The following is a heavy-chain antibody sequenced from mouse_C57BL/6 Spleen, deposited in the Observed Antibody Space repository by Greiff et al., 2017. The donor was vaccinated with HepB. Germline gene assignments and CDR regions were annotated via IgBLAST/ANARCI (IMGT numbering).Heavy chain of an antibody. D-gene: IGHD2-4*01. CDR1: GFTFSSYA. CDR2: ISDGGSYT. V-gene: IGHV5-4*03. CDR3: ARAYDFPGYFDV. Sequence: DVKLVESGGGLVKPGGSLKLSCAASGFTFSSYAMSWVRQTPEKRLEWVATISDGGSYTYYPDNVKGRFTISRDNAKNNLYLQMSHLKSEDTAMYYCARAYDFPGYFDVWGTETTVTVSS. J-gene: IGHJ1*03.